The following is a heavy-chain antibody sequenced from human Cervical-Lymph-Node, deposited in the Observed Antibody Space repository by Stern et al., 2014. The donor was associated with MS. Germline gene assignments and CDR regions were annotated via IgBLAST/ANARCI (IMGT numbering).Heavy chain of an antibody. CDR1: GYRFTNYW. Sequence: EVQLVQSGAEVKKPGESLKISCRGSGYRFTNYWLGWVRPGPGQGLELLGLLHPGDSDTRYSPSFQGQVTISADKSISTAYLQLSSLKASDSAIYYCARGGYYDGSGYYPFLVWGQGSQVTVSS. J-gene: IGHJ4*02. CDR2: LHPGDSDT. V-gene: IGHV5-51*01. CDR3: ARGGYYDGSGYYPFLV. D-gene: IGHD3-22*01.